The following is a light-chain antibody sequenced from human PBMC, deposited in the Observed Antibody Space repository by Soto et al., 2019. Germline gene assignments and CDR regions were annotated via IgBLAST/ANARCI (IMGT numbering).Light chain of an antibody. Sequence: QSALTQPASVSGSPGQSITISCTGTSSDVGSYNLVSWYQQHPGKAPKLMIYVGTKRPSGVSDRFSGSRSGNTASLTISGLQAEDEADYYCCSYASSSTYVFGTGTKVTVL. J-gene: IGLJ1*01. CDR3: CSYASSSTYV. V-gene: IGLV2-23*01. CDR2: VGT. CDR1: SSDVGSYNL.